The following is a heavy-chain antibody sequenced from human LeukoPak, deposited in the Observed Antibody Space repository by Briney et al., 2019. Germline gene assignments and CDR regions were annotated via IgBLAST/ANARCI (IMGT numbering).Heavy chain of an antibody. J-gene: IGHJ4*02. D-gene: IGHD6-13*01. V-gene: IGHV3-21*01. Sequence: PGGSLRLSCAASGFTFSSYSMSWVRQAPGKGLEWVSSISSSSSYIYYADSVKGRFTISRDNDKNSLYLQMNSLRAEDTAVYYCARLGSIAAAGYYWGQGTLVTVSS. CDR3: ARLGSIAAAGYY. CDR2: ISSSSSYI. CDR1: GFTFSSYS.